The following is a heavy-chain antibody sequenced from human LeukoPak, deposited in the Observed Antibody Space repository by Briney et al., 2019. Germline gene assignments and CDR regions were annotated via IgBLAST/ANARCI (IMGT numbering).Heavy chain of an antibody. J-gene: IGHJ6*03. D-gene: IGHD6-13*01. V-gene: IGHV4-39*07. CDR1: GGSISRDNYY. CDR2: IYYSGDT. CDR3: ARDLAYSSSWYGYYYYYMDV. Sequence: SETLSLTCTVSGGSISRDNYYWGWIRQPPGKGLEWIGSIYYSGDTYFNPSLKSRVTISVDTSKNQFSLRLSSVTAADTAVYYCARDLAYSSSWYGYYYYYMDVWGKGTTVTVSS.